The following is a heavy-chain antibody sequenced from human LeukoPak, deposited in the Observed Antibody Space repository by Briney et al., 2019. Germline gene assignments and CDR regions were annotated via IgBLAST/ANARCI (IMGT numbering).Heavy chain of an antibody. J-gene: IGHJ4*02. D-gene: IGHD1-1*01. V-gene: IGHV4-59*08. CDR2: IYYSGST. Sequence: SETLSLTCTVSGGSISGYYWSWIRQPPGKGLEWIGYIYYSGSTNYNPSLQSRVTISVDTSKNHFSLRLSSVTASDTAVYFCARLKNWIHVADYWGQGTLVTVSS. CDR1: GGSISGYY. CDR3: ARLKNWIHVADY.